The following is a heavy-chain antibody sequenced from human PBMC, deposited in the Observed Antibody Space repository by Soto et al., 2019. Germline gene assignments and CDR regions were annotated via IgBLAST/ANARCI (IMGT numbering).Heavy chain of an antibody. D-gene: IGHD6-19*01. CDR1: GYTFTSYG. V-gene: IGHV1-18*04. CDR2: VSAYNGNT. J-gene: IGHJ6*02. Sequence: QVQLVQSGAEVKKPGASVKVSCKASGYTFTSYGISWVRQAPGQGLEWMGWVSAYNGNTNYAQKLQGRVTMTTDTSTRTAYMELRSLRSDDTAVYYCARDLPYSSGRSYYYYGMDVWGQGTTVTVSS. CDR3: ARDLPYSSGRSYYYYGMDV.